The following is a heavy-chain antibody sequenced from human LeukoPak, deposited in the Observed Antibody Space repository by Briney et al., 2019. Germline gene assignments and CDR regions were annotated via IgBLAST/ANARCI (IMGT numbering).Heavy chain of an antibody. CDR1: GFTFSSYW. J-gene: IGHJ4*02. Sequence: PGGSLRLSCAASGFTFSSYWMSWVRQAPGKGLEWVSYISSSGSTIYYADSVKGRFTISRDNAKNSLYLQMNSLRAEDTAVYYCARGLLAVAGTDYWGQGTLVTVSS. CDR3: ARGLLAVAGTDY. D-gene: IGHD6-19*01. CDR2: ISSSGSTI. V-gene: IGHV3-48*04.